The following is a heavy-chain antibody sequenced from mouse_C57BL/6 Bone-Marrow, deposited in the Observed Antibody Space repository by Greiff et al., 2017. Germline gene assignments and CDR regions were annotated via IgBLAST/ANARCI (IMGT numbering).Heavy chain of an antibody. J-gene: IGHJ4*01. Sequence: EVQRVESGGGLVQSGRSLRLSCATSGFTFSDFYMEWVRQAPGKGLEWIAASRNKANDYTTEYSASVKGRFIVSRDTSQSILYLQMNALRAEDTAIYYCARDAGGYAMDYWGQGTSVTVSS. CDR1: GFTFSDFY. CDR2: SRNKANDYTT. V-gene: IGHV7-1*01. CDR3: ARDAGGYAMDY.